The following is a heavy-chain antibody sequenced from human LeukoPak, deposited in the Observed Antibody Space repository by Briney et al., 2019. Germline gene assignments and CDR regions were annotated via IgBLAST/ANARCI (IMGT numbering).Heavy chain of an antibody. CDR2: INWNGGST. CDR3: AKDVSGIAVAGLDY. CDR1: GFTFDDYG. J-gene: IGHJ4*02. D-gene: IGHD6-19*01. V-gene: IGHV3-20*04. Sequence: PGGSLRLSCAASGFTFDDYGMSWVRQAPGKGLEWVSGINWNGGSTGYADSVKGRFTISRDNAKNTLYLQMNSLRAEDTAVYYCAKDVSGIAVAGLDYWGQGTLVTVSS.